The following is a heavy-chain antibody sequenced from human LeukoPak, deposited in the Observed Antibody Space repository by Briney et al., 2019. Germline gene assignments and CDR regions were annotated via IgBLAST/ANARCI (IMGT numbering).Heavy chain of an antibody. CDR1: GFTFSSYA. J-gene: IGHJ3*02. Sequence: PGGSLRLSCAASGFTFSSYAMTWVRQAPGKGLEWVSAISGTGNNTYYADSVKGRFTISRDNSKNTLYLQMNSLRAEDTAVYYCARLYSSSSGKAFDIWGQGTMVTVSS. D-gene: IGHD6-6*01. V-gene: IGHV3-23*01. CDR3: ARLYSSSSGKAFDI. CDR2: ISGTGNNT.